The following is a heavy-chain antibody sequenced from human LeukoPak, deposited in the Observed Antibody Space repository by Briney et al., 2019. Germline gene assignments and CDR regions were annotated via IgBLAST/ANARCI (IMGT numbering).Heavy chain of an antibody. Sequence: PGGSLRLSCAASGFTFSSYAMSWVRQAPGKGLEWVSAFSGSGGSTYYADSVKGRFTISRDNSKNTLYLQMNSLRAEDTAVYYCAKDFGYLLSPFDYWGQGTLVTVSS. CDR3: AKDFGYLLSPFDY. D-gene: IGHD5-12*01. CDR2: FSGSGGST. J-gene: IGHJ4*02. CDR1: GFTFSSYA. V-gene: IGHV3-23*01.